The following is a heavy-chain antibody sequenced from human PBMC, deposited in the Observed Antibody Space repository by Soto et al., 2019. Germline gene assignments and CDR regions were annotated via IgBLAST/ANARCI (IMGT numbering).Heavy chain of an antibody. D-gene: IGHD3-22*01. CDR3: ARGPTDYYDNSANYFLDY. J-gene: IGHJ4*02. Sequence: QVQLVQSGAEVKKPGASVKVSCKASGYTFNTYGVIWVRQAPGQGLDWLGWISTYNGNTRYAERLQGRVTMTTDTTTNTAYMELRNLTSDDTAVYYCARGPTDYYDNSANYFLDYWGQGTLVTVSS. V-gene: IGHV1-18*01. CDR1: GYTFNTYG. CDR2: ISTYNGNT.